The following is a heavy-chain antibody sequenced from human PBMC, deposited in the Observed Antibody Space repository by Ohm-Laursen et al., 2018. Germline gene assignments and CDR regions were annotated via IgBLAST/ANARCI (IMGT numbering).Heavy chain of an antibody. CDR1: GFRFSDQW. J-gene: IGHJ4*02. D-gene: IGHD5-24*01. V-gene: IGHV3-7*01. CDR3: ARHDGYGR. CDR2: INPDGAQK. Sequence: SLRLSCSASGFRFSDQWMSWVRQAPGRGLEWVATINPDGAQKSYVDSVKGRFTISKDNAKNSLFLQMDSLRAEDTAVYYCARHDGYGRWGQGTRVTVSS.